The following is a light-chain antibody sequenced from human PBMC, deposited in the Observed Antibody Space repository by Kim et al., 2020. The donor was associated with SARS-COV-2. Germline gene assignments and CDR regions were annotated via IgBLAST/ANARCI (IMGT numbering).Light chain of an antibody. CDR2: DAS. V-gene: IGKV1-33*01. J-gene: IGKJ3*01. CDR3: QQYDNLPLT. CDR1: QDISNY. Sequence: DIQMTQSPSSLSASVGDRVTITCQASQDISNYLNWYQQKPGKAPKLLIYDASNLETGVPSRFSGSGSGTDFTFTISSLQPGDIATYYCQQYDNLPLTFGPRTKVDIK.